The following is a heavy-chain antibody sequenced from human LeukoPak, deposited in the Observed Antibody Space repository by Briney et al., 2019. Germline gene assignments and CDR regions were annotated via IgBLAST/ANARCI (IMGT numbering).Heavy chain of an antibody. D-gene: IGHD1-1*01. CDR3: AKDTRTATTHGGFDS. J-gene: IGHJ4*02. CDR1: GFTFSSYA. CDR2: ISSSGGNT. V-gene: IGHV3-23*01. Sequence: GGSLRLSYAASGFTFSSYAMNWVRQAPGKGLEWVSGISSSGGNTYYADSVKGRFTISRDNSKNTLYLQMNSLRAEDTAVYYCAKDTRTATTHGGFDSWGQGTLVTVSS.